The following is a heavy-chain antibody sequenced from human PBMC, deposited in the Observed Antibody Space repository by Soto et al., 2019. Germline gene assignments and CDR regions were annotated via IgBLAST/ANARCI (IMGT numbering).Heavy chain of an antibody. V-gene: IGHV4-59*01. D-gene: IGHD4-17*01. J-gene: IGHJ4*02. CDR1: GASITSYY. Sequence: SETLSLTCTVSGASITSYYWTWIRQPPGKGLEWIGYVYKSGGTSYNPPLRSRVTISLDTSKNQFSLKLSSVTAADTAVYYCARGSPNYGGYSFDYWGQGTLVTVSS. CDR2: VYKSGGT. CDR3: ARGSPNYGGYSFDY.